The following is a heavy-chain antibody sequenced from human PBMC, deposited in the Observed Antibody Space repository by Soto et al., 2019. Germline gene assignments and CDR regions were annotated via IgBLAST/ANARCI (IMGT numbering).Heavy chain of an antibody. CDR3: ARDLGTYQGGRSGYYYGMDV. Sequence: GASVKVSCKASGYTFTDYYVHWVRQAPGQGLEWMGGIIPIFGTANYAQKLQGRVTITADESTSTAYMELSSLRSEDTAVYYCARDLGTYQGGRSGYYYGMDVWGQGTTVTVSS. CDR1: GYTFTDYY. J-gene: IGHJ6*02. CDR2: IIPIFGTA. V-gene: IGHV1-69*13. D-gene: IGHD1-1*01.